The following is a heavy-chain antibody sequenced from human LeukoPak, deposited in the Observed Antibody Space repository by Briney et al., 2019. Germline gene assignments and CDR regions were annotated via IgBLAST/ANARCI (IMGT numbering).Heavy chain of an antibody. CDR3: ARIFDS. CDR2: IFYTGKT. V-gene: IGHV4-39*07. Sequence: SETLSLTCTISGGSVTTSDYYWGGIGHPPGKGLEWIGDIFYTGKTNYNPSLRRRVTISLDTSRTLFSLKLTSVTAADTAVYYCARIFDSWGQGTLVTVSS. J-gene: IGHJ4*02. CDR1: GGSVTTSDYY.